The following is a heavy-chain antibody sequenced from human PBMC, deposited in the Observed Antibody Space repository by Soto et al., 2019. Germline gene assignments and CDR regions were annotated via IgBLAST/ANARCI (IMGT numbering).Heavy chain of an antibody. J-gene: IGHJ5*02. V-gene: IGHV4-39*01. D-gene: IGHD6-19*01. CDR1: GGSVSSGAFF. CDR2: IYYSGST. Sequence: TSETLSLTCSVSGGSVSSGAFFWSWIRQPPGKGLEWIGSIYYSGSTYYNPSLRSRVTISVDTSKNQFSLKLSSVTAADTAVFYCARHYSSGSRNWFDPWGQGTLVTVSS. CDR3: ARHYSSGSRNWFDP.